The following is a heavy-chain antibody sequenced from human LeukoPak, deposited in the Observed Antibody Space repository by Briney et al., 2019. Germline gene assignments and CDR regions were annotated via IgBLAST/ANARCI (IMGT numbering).Heavy chain of an antibody. V-gene: IGHV3-30*18. CDR1: GFTFSSYG. D-gene: IGHD6-19*01. Sequence: GRSLRLSCAASGFTFSSYGMHWVRQAPGKGLEWVAVISYDGSNKYYADSVKGRFTISRDNSKNTLYLQMNSLRAEDTAVYYCAKGTYSSGWYAVDYWGQGTLVTVSS. CDR3: AKGTYSSGWYAVDY. CDR2: ISYDGSNK. J-gene: IGHJ4*02.